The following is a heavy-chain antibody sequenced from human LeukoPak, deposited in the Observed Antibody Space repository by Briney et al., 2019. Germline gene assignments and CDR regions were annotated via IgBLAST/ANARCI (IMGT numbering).Heavy chain of an antibody. D-gene: IGHD5-12*01. J-gene: IGHJ4*02. Sequence: ASVKVSCRASGYTFTADHIHWVRQAPGQGLEWVGTVYPGGVYTTYAEKFQGRVSVTGDTSTRTVYMDLSSLGSDDTAVYYCAKAVPTYSGKFYSFDLWGQGTLVTVSS. CDR3: AKAVPTYSGKFYSFDL. V-gene: IGHV1-46*01. CDR2: VYPGGVYT. CDR1: GYTFTADH.